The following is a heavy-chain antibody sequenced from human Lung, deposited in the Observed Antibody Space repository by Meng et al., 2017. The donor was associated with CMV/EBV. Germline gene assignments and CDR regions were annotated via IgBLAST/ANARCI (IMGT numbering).Heavy chain of an antibody. CDR2: INTTTGNP. CDR1: GYTFTSYA. CDR3: ARDNNGAPDY. J-gene: IGHJ4*02. V-gene: IGHV7-4-1*02. Sequence: QVQLVQYGSELKKPGASVKVSGKASGYTFTSYAMKWVRQAPGQGLEWMGWINTTTGNPTYAQGFTGRFVFSLDTSVSTAYLQISSLKAEDTSMYYCARDNNGAPDYWGQGTLVTVSS. D-gene: IGHD1-14*01.